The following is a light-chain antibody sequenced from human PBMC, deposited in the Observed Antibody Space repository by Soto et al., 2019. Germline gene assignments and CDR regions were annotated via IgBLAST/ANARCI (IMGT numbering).Light chain of an antibody. CDR3: QQYGSSPPFT. V-gene: IGKV3-20*01. CDR1: QSVSSNY. Sequence: EIVLTQSPGTLSLSPGERATLSCRASQSVSSNYSAWYQQKPGQAPRLLIYGASNRATGIPDRFSGSGSGTGFTLTISRLEPEDFAVYFCQQYGSSPPFTFGQGTKVEIK. CDR2: GAS. J-gene: IGKJ2*01.